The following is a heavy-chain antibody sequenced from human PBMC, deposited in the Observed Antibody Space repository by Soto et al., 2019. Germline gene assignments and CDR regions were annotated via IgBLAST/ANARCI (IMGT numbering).Heavy chain of an antibody. V-gene: IGHV4-4*02. CDR2: IFNSGST. J-gene: IGHJ3*02. CDR3: ARGPSRSYAFDI. CDR1: GGSISSSNW. D-gene: IGHD3-16*02. Sequence: SETLSLTCAVSGGSISSSNWWSWVRQPPGKGLEWIGEIFNSGSTNYNPSLKSRVTISVDTSKNQFSLKLSSVTAADTAVYYCARGPSRSYAFDIWGQGTMVTVSS.